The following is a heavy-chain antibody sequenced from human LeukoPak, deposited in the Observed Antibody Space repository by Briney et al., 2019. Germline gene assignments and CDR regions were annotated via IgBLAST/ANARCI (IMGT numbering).Heavy chain of an antibody. Sequence: SETLSLTCTVSGGSISSYYWSWIRQPPGKGLEWIGEIDHSGSTNYNPSLKSRVTISVDTSKNQFSLKMSSVTAADTAVYYCARALSYYDSSGFYYWGQGTLVTVS. CDR3: ARALSYYDSSGFYY. D-gene: IGHD3-22*01. V-gene: IGHV4-34*01. CDR1: GGSISSYY. CDR2: IDHSGST. J-gene: IGHJ4*02.